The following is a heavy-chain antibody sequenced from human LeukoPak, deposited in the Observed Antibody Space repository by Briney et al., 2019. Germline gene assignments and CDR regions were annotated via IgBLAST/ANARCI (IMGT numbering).Heavy chain of an antibody. J-gene: IGHJ6*03. Sequence: GGSLRLSCAASGFTFSSYSMNWVRQAPGKGLEWVSSISSSSSYIYYADSVKGRFTISRDNAKNSLYLQMNSLRAEDTVVYYCARDREYYDSSGYLNYYMDVWGKGTTVTIS. D-gene: IGHD3-22*01. CDR3: ARDREYYDSSGYLNYYMDV. CDR1: GFTFSSYS. V-gene: IGHV3-21*01. CDR2: ISSSSSYI.